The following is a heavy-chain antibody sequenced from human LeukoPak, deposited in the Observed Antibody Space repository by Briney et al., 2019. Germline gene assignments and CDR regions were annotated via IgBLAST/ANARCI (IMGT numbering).Heavy chain of an antibody. V-gene: IGHV3-23*01. CDR3: AKGYGLGSYRQGFDP. J-gene: IGHJ5*02. Sequence: GGSLRLSCAASGFTFSSYAMSWVRQAPGKGLEWVSTISGSGGSTYYADSVKGRFTISRDNSKNTLYLQMNSLRAEDTAVYYCAKGYGLGSYRQGFDPWGQGTLVTVSS. D-gene: IGHD3-10*01. CDR1: GFTFSSYA. CDR2: ISGSGGST.